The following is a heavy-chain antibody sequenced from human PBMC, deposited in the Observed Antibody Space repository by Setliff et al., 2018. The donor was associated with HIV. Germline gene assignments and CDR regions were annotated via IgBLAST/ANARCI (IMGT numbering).Heavy chain of an antibody. CDR2: INHSGST. D-gene: IGHD3-10*01. V-gene: IGHV4-34*01. J-gene: IGHJ4*02. Sequence: NPSETLSLTCAVYGGSFSGYYWSWIRQPPGKGLEWIGEINHSGSTNYNPSLKSRVTISVDTSKNQFSLKLSSVTAADTAVYYCARDTYYYGSGSKYYFDYWGQGTLVTVSS. CDR1: GGSFSGYY. CDR3: ARDTYYYGSGSKYYFDY.